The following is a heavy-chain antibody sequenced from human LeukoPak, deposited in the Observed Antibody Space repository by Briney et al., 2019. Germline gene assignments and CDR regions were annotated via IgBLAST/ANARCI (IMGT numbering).Heavy chain of an antibody. J-gene: IGHJ4*02. V-gene: IGHV3-30*02. CDR3: AKDPTGVVVPAAEGYYFDY. CDR1: GFTFSSYG. CDR2: IRYDGSNK. D-gene: IGHD2-2*01. Sequence: PGGSLRLSCAASGFTFSSYGMHWVRQAPGKGLEWVAFIRYDGSNKYYADSVKGRFTISRDNSKNTLYLQMNSLRAEDTAVYYCAKDPTGVVVPAAEGYYFDYWGQGTLVTVSS.